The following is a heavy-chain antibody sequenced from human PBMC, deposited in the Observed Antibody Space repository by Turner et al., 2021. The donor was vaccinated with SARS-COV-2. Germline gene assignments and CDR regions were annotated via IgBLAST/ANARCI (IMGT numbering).Heavy chain of an antibody. J-gene: IGHJ6*02. CDR3: AGEEVVFRASHTLYYYGMDV. CDR1: GGSISSSSYY. CDR2: IYYSGST. D-gene: IGHD3-22*01. Sequence: QLQLQESGPGLVQPSEPLSPTCTVSGGSISSSSYYWGWIRQPPGKGLEWIGSIYYSGSTYYNPSLKSRVTISVDTSKNQFSLKLSSVTDADTAVYYCAGEEVVFRASHTLYYYGMDVWGQGTTVTVSS. V-gene: IGHV4-39*01.